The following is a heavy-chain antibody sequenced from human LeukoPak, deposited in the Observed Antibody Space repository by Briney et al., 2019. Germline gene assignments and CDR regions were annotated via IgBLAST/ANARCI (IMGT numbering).Heavy chain of an antibody. CDR1: GGTFSSYA. CDR2: IIPIFGTA. V-gene: IGHV1-69*05. D-gene: IGHD2-15*01. CDR3: ARDSFLTFLVVAATNWFDP. Sequence: SVKVSCKXSGGTFSSYAISWVRQAPGQGLERMGGIIPIFGTANYAQKFQGRVTITTDESTSTAYMELSSLRSDDTAVYYCARDSFLTFLVVAATNWFDPWGQGTLVTVSS. J-gene: IGHJ5*02.